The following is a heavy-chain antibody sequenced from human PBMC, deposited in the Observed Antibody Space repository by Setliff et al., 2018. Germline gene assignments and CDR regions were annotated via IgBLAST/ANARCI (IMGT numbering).Heavy chain of an antibody. D-gene: IGHD1-26*01. CDR1: GITFTSYA. V-gene: IGHV3-23*01. Sequence: GGSLRLSCVASGITFTSYAMSWVRQAPGKGLEWVSTVSGSGDNAYYTDSVKGRFTTSRDNSKNTLSLQMSSLRAEDTAVYYCAKWERGTTSDYFDYWGQGALVTVSS. CDR3: AKWERGTTSDYFDY. CDR2: VSGSGDNA. J-gene: IGHJ4*02.